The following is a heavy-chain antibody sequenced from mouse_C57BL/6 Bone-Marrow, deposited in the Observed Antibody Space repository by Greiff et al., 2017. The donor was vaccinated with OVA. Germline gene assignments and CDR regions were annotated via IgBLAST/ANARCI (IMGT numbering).Heavy chain of an antibody. Sequence: EVNVVESGGGLVKPGGSLTLSCAASGFTFSDYGMHWVRQAPEKGLEWVAYISSGSSTIYYADTVKGRFTISRDNAKNTLFLQMTSLRYDDTAMYYCARYGDGYYNYWGQGTTLTVSS. J-gene: IGHJ2*01. CDR1: GFTFSDYG. CDR3: ARYGDGYYNY. V-gene: IGHV5-17*01. CDR2: ISSGSSTI. D-gene: IGHD2-13*01.